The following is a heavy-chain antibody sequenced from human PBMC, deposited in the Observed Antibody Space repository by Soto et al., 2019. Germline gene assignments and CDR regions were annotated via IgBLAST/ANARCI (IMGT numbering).Heavy chain of an antibody. Sequence: GESLKISGKGSGYSFSSYWIGWVRQMPGKGLEWMGIIYPGDSETRYSPSFQCQVTISADKSISTAYLQWSSLKASDTAMYYCERHPYGDHDVMYVSGQRTTVTV. D-gene: IGHD4-17*01. CDR2: IYPGDSET. CDR3: ERHPYGDHDVMYV. V-gene: IGHV5-51*01. CDR1: GYSFSSYW. J-gene: IGHJ6*02.